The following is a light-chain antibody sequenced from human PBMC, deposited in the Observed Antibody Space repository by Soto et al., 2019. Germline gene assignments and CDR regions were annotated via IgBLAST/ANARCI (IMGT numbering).Light chain of an antibody. CDR3: QQRSNWPPT. CDR1: QSVSSN. Sequence: EIVLTQSPATLSLSPGERATLSCRASQSVSSNLAWYQQKPGQAPRLLIYGASTRATSIPDRFSGSGSGTDFTLTISSLEPEDFAVYYCQQRSNWPPTFGQGTKVDI. J-gene: IGKJ1*01. CDR2: GAS. V-gene: IGKV3-11*01.